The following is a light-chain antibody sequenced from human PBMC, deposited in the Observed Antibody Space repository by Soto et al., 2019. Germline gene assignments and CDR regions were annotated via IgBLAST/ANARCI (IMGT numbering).Light chain of an antibody. V-gene: IGKV1-39*01. CDR2: AAS. Sequence: DIQMTQSPSSLSASVGDRVTITCRASQSISSYLNWYQQKPGKAPKLLIYAASSLQSGVPSRFSGSGSGTDCTLTISCLQSEDFATYYCQQYYSYPPITIGQGTRLEIK. CDR1: QSISSY. J-gene: IGKJ5*01. CDR3: QQYYSYPPIT.